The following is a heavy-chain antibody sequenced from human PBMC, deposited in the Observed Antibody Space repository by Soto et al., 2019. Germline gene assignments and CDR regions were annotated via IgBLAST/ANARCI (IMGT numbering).Heavy chain of an antibody. CDR2: INHSGST. CDR3: ARGERTHIVVVPAAKALSFDY. D-gene: IGHD2-2*01. V-gene: IGHV4-34*01. CDR1: GGSFSGYY. Sequence: QVQLQQWGAGLLKPSETLSLTCAVYGGSFSGYYWSWIRQPPGKGLEWIGEINHSGSTNYNPSLKSRVTISVDTSKNQLSLKLSSVTAADTAVYYCARGERTHIVVVPAAKALSFDYWGQGTLVTVSS. J-gene: IGHJ4*02.